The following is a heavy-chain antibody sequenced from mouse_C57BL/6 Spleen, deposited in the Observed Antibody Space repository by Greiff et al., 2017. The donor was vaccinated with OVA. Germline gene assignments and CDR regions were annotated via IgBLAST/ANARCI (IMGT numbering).Heavy chain of an antibody. Sequence: EVKLMESGAELVRPGASVKLSCTASGFNIKDDYMHWVKQRPEQGLEWIGWIDPENGDTEYASKFQGKATITADTSSNTAYLQLSSLTSEDTAVYYCTTEDGSRYAMDYWGQGTSVTVSS. CDR3: TTEDGSRYAMDY. J-gene: IGHJ4*01. D-gene: IGHD1-1*01. CDR1: GFNIKDDY. V-gene: IGHV14-4*01. CDR2: IDPENGDT.